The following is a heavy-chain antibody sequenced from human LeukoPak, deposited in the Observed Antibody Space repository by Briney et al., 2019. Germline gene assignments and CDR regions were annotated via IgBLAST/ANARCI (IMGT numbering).Heavy chain of an antibody. CDR3: ARAQRKLRFYFGEFDP. J-gene: IGHJ5*02. V-gene: IGHV1-69*01. Sequence: SVKVSCKASGGTFSSYAISWVRQAPGQGLEWMGGIIPIFGTANYAQKFQGRVTITADESTSTAYMELSSLRSEDTAVYYCARAQRKLRFYFGEFDPWGQGTLLTVSS. CDR2: IIPIFGTA. CDR1: GGTFSSYA. D-gene: IGHD3-3*01.